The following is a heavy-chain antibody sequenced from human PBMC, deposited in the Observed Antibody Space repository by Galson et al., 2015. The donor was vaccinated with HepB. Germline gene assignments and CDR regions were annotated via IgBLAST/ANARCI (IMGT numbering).Heavy chain of an antibody. CDR1: GYTFTSYA. CDR3: ARDLYYYDSSGTLDY. CDR2: INAGNGNT. J-gene: IGHJ4*02. D-gene: IGHD3-22*01. Sequence: SVKVSCKASGYTFTSYAMHWVRQAPGQRLEWMGWINAGNGNTKYSQKFQGRVTITRDTSASTAYMELSSLRSEDTAVYYCARDLYYYDSSGTLDYWGQGTLVTVSS. V-gene: IGHV1-3*01.